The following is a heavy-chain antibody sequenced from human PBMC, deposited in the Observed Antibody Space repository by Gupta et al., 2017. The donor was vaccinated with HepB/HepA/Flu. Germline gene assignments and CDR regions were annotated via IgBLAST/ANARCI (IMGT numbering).Heavy chain of an antibody. CDR2: IFSNDEK. CDR1: GFSLSSGKMD. V-gene: IGHV2-26*01. D-gene: IGHD3-22*01. J-gene: IGHJ4*02. Sequence: HVTLRQSGPVLVKPTATLTLPFSVPGFSLSSGKMDVSWLRQPPGKALEWLAHIFSNDEKAYSTALKSRLTISKDTTKSQVVLTRTNMDPVDEGSYYCARTHSGWFFGGQGTLVTVSS. CDR3: ARTHSGWFF.